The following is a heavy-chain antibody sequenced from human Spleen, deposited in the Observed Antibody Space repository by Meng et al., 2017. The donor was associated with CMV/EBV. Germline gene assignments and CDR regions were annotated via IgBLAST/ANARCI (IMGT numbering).Heavy chain of an antibody. CDR3: AKAGSTSWYAGAGAYDL. CDR2: ISASAGST. V-gene: IGHV3-23*01. D-gene: IGHD2-2*01. J-gene: IGHJ3*01. CDR1: GFTFSSYA. Sequence: GESLKLSCAVSGFTFSSYAMNWVRQTAEKGLEWVSAISASAGSTFYADSVKGRFTISRDNSRNTLYLQMHSLRADDTAVYYCAKAGSTSWYAGAGAYDLWGQGTMVTVSS.